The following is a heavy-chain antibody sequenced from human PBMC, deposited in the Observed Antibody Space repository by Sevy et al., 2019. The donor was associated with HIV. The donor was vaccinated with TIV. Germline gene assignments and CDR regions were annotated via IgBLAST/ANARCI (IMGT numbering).Heavy chain of an antibody. CDR2: IYTSGST. Sequence: SETLSLTCTVSGGSISSYYWSWIRQPAGKGLEWIGPIYTSGSTNYNPSLKSRVTMSVDTSKNQFSLKLSSVTAADTAVYYCARDLGYCSSTSCDNWFDPWGQGTLVTVSS. J-gene: IGHJ5*02. D-gene: IGHD2-2*01. CDR3: ARDLGYCSSTSCDNWFDP. CDR1: GGSISSYY. V-gene: IGHV4-4*07.